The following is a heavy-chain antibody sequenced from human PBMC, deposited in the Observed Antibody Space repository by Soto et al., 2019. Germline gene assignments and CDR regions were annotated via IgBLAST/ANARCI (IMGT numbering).Heavy chain of an antibody. CDR3: ARDLQRRYSYYGMDL. Sequence: SEILSLTCTFSGGSISSGDYYWSWIRQPPGKVLEWIGYIYYSASTYYNPSLKSRVTISVDKSKNQYSLKLSSVTAADTAVYYCARDLQRRYSYYGMDLWRIGLTVTLAS. V-gene: IGHV4-30-4*01. CDR1: GGSISSGDYY. CDR2: IYYSAST. J-gene: IGHJ6*04.